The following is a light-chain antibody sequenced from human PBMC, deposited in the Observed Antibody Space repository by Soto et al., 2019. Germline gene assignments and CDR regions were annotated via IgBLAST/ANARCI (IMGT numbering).Light chain of an antibody. CDR3: EQYNKWPLFT. CDR2: GAS. J-gene: IGKJ3*01. Sequence: EVVMTQSPATLSVSPGERATLSCRASQSVSSNLAGYQPRPGQAPRILIYGASTRATGIPASFSGSRSGTYFTLTISSLQSEDFALYYCEQYNKWPLFTFGPGTRVDIK. V-gene: IGKV3-15*01. CDR1: QSVSSN.